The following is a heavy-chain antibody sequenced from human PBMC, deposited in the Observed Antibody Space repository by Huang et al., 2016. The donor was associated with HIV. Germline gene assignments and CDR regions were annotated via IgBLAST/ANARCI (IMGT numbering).Heavy chain of an antibody. V-gene: IGHV4-39*02. Sequence: QLRESGPGLVTPSETLSLTCSASGTSMTSSTFYWGWFRQPPGRGLEGIGSGYFLGNTYYNPSLKSRVTRSIDTANKQYAMRLTSVTAADTAVYFGAREVRSVDTDRPDGYYYRGLDVWGQGTTVIVSS. CDR1: GTSMTSSTFY. D-gene: IGHD2-2*03. J-gene: IGHJ6*02. CDR3: AREVRSVDTDRPDGYYYRGLDV. CDR2: GYFLGNT.